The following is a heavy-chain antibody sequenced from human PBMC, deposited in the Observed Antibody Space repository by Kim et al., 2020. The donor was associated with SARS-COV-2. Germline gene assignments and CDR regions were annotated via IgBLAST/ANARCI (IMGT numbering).Heavy chain of an antibody. CDR1: GFTFGDYA. J-gene: IGHJ6*02. V-gene: IGHV3-49*03. CDR2: IRSKAYGGTT. Sequence: GGSLRLSCTASGFTFGDYAMSWFRQAPGKGLEWVGFIRSKAYGGTTEYAASVKGRFTISRDDSKSIAYLQMNSLKTEDTAVYYCTRDVGYYYGSGSYSIYGMDVWGQGTTVTVSS. CDR3: TRDVGYYYGSGSYSIYGMDV. D-gene: IGHD3-10*01.